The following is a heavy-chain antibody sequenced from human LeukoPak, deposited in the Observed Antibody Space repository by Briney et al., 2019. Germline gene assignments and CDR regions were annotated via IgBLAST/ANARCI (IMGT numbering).Heavy chain of an antibody. J-gene: IGHJ4*02. Sequence: ASVKVSCKASGYTLNELAIHWVRQAPGKGLQWMGGFDPEDGEAIYAQKFRGRLTMTEDTSTDTAFMELSSLTSDDTAVYYCTTDLDYWGQGSLVTVSS. CDR3: TTDLDY. V-gene: IGHV1-24*01. CDR2: FDPEDGEA. CDR1: GYTLNELA.